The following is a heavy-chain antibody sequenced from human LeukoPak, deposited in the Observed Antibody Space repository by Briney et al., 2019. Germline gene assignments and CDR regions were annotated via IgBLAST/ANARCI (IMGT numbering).Heavy chain of an antibody. CDR3: TTSLHCSSTSCFLGY. CDR1: GFTFSNAW. J-gene: IGHJ4*02. Sequence: GGSLRLSCAASGFTFSNAWMSWVRQAPGKGLEWVGRIKSKTDGGTTDYAAPVKGRFTISRDDSKNTLYLQMNILKTEDTAVYYCTTSLHCSSTSCFLGYWGQGTLVTVSS. V-gene: IGHV3-15*01. CDR2: IKSKTDGGTT. D-gene: IGHD2-2*01.